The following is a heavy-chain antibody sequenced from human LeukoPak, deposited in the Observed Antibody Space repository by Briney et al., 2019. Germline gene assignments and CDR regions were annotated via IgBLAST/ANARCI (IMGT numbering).Heavy chain of an antibody. V-gene: IGHV3-23*01. CDR3: AKGEQNYYYYYYGMDV. Sequence: GGSLRLSCAASGFTFSSNAMSWVRQAPGKGLEWVSAISGSGGSTYYADSVKGRFTISRDNSKNTLYLQMNSLRAEDTAVNYCAKGEQNYYYYYYGMDVWGQGTTVTVSS. CDR1: GFTFSSNA. D-gene: IGHD1-26*01. CDR2: ISGSGGST. J-gene: IGHJ6*02.